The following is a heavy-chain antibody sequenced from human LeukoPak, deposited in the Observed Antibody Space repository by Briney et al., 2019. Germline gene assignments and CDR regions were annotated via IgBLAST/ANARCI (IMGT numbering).Heavy chain of an antibody. J-gene: IGHJ4*02. Sequence: SETLSLTCTVSGGSISRSSYYWGWLRQPPGTGLEWLGSIYYSGSTNYNPSLKSRVTISVDTSKNQFSLKLSPVTAADTAVYYCARGTRDSYGLFAENWGQGTLVTVSS. CDR3: ARGTRDSYGLFAEN. CDR2: IYYSGST. CDR1: GGSISRSSYY. V-gene: IGHV4-39*07. D-gene: IGHD5-18*01.